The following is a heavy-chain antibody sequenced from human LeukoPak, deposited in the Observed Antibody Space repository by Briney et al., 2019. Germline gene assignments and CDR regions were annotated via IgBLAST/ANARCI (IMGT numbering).Heavy chain of an antibody. CDR3: AKVWFSQSSSAELGY. CDR1: GFTFSSYG. CDR2: IWYDGSNK. D-gene: IGHD6-6*01. Sequence: GRSLRLSCAASGFTFSSYGMHWVRHAPGKGLEWVAVIWYDGSNKYYADSVKGRFTISRDNSKNTLYLQMNSLRAEDTALYYCAKVWFSQSSSAELGYWGQGTLVTVSS. V-gene: IGHV3-33*06. J-gene: IGHJ4*02.